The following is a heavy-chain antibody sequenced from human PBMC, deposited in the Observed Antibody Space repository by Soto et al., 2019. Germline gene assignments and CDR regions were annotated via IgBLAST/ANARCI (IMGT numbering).Heavy chain of an antibody. Sequence: QLQLQESGPGLVKSSETLSLTCTVSGGSIYSIGYYWGWIRQPPGKGLEWSGNIYYNGSTYYNPPLKSRVTISMDTSKNQFSLKVNSVTAADTAVYHCARRSVGRCYNYWGQGTLVTVSS. D-gene: IGHD2-15*01. J-gene: IGHJ4*02. V-gene: IGHV4-39*01. CDR1: GGSIYSIGYY. CDR3: ARRSVGRCYNY. CDR2: IYYNGST.